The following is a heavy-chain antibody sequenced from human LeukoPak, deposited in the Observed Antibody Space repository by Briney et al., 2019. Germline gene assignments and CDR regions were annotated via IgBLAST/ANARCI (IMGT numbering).Heavy chain of an antibody. CDR3: AKDFHSSSWPYYFDY. CDR1: GFTFSTYG. J-gene: IGHJ4*02. CDR2: IRYDGNNK. D-gene: IGHD6-13*01. V-gene: IGHV3-30*02. Sequence: GGSLRLSCAVSGFTFSTYGMHWVRQAPGKGLEWVAFIRYDGNNKYYADSVKGRFTISRDNSKNTLYLEMNSLRAEDTAVYYCAKDFHSSSWPYYFDYWGQGTLVTVSS.